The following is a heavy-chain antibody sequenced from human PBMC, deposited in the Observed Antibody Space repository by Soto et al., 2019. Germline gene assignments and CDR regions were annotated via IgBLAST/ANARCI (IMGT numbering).Heavy chain of an antibody. V-gene: IGHV2-5*02. CDR2: IYWDDDK. J-gene: IGHJ4*02. CDR1: GFSFSIDGMG. D-gene: IGHD1-7*01. CDR3: AHVYWAASGTRYYFDY. Sequence: KESGPTLVKPTQTLTLTCTFSGFSFSIDGMGVGWIRQPPGKALEWLALIYWDDDKRFSPSQKSRLTITKDGSRNQVVLTLTNMDPADTATYYCAHVYWAASGTRYYFDYWGQGTLVTVSS.